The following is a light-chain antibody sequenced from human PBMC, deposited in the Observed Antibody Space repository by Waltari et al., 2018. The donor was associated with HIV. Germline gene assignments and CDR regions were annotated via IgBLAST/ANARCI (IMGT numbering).Light chain of an antibody. Sequence: IQMAQSPAPLSASIGDRVTITCRPSRAIGLSLAWFQQKPGQSPMALIYATSILHTGVPARFNGSRSGTEFALTIANLEAADFGTYYCQQYDDLPRTFGGGT. J-gene: IGKJ4*01. CDR2: ATS. V-gene: IGKV1-16*01. CDR1: RAIGLS. CDR3: QQYDDLPRT.